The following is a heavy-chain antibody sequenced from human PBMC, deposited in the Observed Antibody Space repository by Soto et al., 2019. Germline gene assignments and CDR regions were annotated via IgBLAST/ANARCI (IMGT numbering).Heavy chain of an antibody. V-gene: IGHV4-4*02. D-gene: IGHD3-3*01. CDR1: CQYIKSNFW. CDR3: VRSVILSGGSYKGLIRLHYFDT. J-gene: IGHJ4*02. CDR2: IYHSGSA. Sequence: PSETLSLTSLVSCQYIKSNFWCALFRHSPGKNLEWIGEIYHSGSAIYTPSLQNRVTLSLDESKNEFSLNMDSVTAADTAIYYCVRSVILSGGSYKGLIRLHYFDTWVPGTLVTVSS.